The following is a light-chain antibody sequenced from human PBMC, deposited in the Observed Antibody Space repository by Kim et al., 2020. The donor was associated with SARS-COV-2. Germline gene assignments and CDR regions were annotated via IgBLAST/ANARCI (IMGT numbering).Light chain of an antibody. CDR1: SSNIGSNA. CDR2: SNN. J-gene: IGLJ2*01. CDR3: AAWDDSLNGVV. V-gene: IGLV1-44*01. Sequence: GKRVTISCSGSSSNIGSNAVNWYQQVPGTAPKLLIYSNNQRPSGVPDRFSGSKSGTSASLAISGLQSEDEADYYCAAWDDSLNGVVFGGGTKLTV.